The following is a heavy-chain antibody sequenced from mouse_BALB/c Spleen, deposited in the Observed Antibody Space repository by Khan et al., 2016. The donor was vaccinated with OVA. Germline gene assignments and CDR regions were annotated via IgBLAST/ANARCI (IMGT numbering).Heavy chain of an antibody. CDR2: IDAAIGNT. CDR3: TSPSWFAY. J-gene: IGHJ3*01. V-gene: IGHV14-3*02. CDR1: GFYIKDTY. Sequence: VQLQQSGAELVKPGDSVKLSCTGTGFYIKDTYMHWVMQRFAQGLEGFGRIDAAIGNTKYDPKFKGQATITRDTSNNTAYLQFSSLTSEDTAVYYCTSPSWFAYWGQGTLVTVSA.